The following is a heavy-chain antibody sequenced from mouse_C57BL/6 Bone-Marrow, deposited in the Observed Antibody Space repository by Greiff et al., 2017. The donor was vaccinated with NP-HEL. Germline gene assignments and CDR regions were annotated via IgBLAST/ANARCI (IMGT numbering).Heavy chain of an antibody. J-gene: IGHJ3*01. V-gene: IGHV1-76*01. CDR1: GYTFTDYY. CDR3: ARGGISWFAY. CDR2: IYPGSGNT. Sequence: QVQLKESGAELVRPGASVKLSCKASGYTFTDYYINWVQQRPGQGLEWIARIYPGSGNTYYNEKFKGKATLTAEKSSSTAYMQLSSLISEDAAVYFCARGGISWFAYWGQGTLVTVSA.